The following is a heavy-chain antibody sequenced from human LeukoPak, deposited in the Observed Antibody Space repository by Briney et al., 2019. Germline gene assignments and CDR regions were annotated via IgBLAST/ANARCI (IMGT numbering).Heavy chain of an antibody. J-gene: IGHJ6*03. CDR3: AKGYGWEASYYYYYMDV. V-gene: IGHV3-20*04. CDR1: GFTFDDYG. D-gene: IGHD1-26*01. Sequence: GGSLRLSCAASGFTFDDYGMSWVRQAPGKGLEWVSGINWNGGSTGYADSVKGRFTISRDNSKNTLYLQMNSLRAEDTAVYYCAKGYGWEASYYYYYMDVWGKGTTVTISS. CDR2: INWNGGST.